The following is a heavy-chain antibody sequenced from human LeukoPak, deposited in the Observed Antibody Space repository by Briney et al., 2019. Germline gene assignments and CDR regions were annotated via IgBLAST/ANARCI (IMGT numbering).Heavy chain of an antibody. CDR1: GFTFSSYW. CDR2: INSDGSST. Sequence: GGSLRLSCAASGFTFSSYWMHWVRQAPGKGLVWVSRINSDGSSTSYADSVKGRFTISRDNAKNTLYLQMNSLRVEDTAVYYCARDFSGEGFDYWGQGTLVTVSS. CDR3: ARDFSGEGFDY. J-gene: IGHJ4*02. D-gene: IGHD3-10*01. V-gene: IGHV3-74*01.